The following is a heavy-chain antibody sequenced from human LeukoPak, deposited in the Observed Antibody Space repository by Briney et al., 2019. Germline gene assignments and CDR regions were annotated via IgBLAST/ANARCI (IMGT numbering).Heavy chain of an antibody. CDR2: INPNSGGT. CDR3: ARDYCSSTSCYGYFDY. J-gene: IGHJ4*02. Sequence: ASVKVSCKASGYTFTGYYMHWVRQAPGQGLEWMGWINPNSGGTNYAQKFQGRVTMTRDTSISTAYMEPSRLRSDDTAVYYCARDYCSSTSCYGYFDYWGQGTLVTVSS. CDR1: GYTFTGYY. V-gene: IGHV1-2*02. D-gene: IGHD2-2*01.